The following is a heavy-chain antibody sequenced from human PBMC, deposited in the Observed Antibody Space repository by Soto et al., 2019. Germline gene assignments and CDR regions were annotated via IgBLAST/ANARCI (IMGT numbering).Heavy chain of an antibody. CDR1: GFTFSDYA. CDR2: VSHDGRNT. V-gene: IGHV3-30*18. D-gene: IGHD6-19*01. CDR3: AKGGRQWLVTSDFNY. Sequence: VQLVESGGGVVQPGRSLRLSCAASGFTFSDYAMHWVRQAPGKGLEWVAVVSHDGRNTHYADSVKGQFTISRDSSKNTVSLEMTSMRAEDTAVYYCAKGGRQWLVTSDFNYWGQGALVTVSS. J-gene: IGHJ4*02.